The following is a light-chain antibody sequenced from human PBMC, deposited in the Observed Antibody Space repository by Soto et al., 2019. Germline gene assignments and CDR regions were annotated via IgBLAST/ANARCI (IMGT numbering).Light chain of an antibody. CDR2: GVT. Sequence: QSALTQPTSVSGSPGQSITISRTGNHNDIGTYDYVSWYQQHPGRAPRLLIHGVTTRPSGISDRFSASKSGLTASLTISGLQPEDEADYYSSSFTSNSIYVYEPGTKVTVL. V-gene: IGLV2-14*03. J-gene: IGLJ1*01. CDR1: HNDIGTYDY. CDR3: SSFTSNSIYV.